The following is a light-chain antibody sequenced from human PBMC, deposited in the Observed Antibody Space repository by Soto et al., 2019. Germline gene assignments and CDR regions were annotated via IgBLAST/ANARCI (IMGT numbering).Light chain of an antibody. Sequence: EIVLTQSPGTLSXXPXXXXTXXXRASQSVSSSYLAWYQQKPGQAPRLLIYGASSRATGIPDRFSGSGSGTDFTLTISRLEPEDFAVYYCQQYGSSGTFGQGTKVDIK. CDR1: QSVSSSY. V-gene: IGKV3-20*01. CDR2: GAS. CDR3: QQYGSSGT. J-gene: IGKJ1*01.